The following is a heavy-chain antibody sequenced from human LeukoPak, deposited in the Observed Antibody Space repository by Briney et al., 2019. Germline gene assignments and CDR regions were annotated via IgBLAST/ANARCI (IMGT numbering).Heavy chain of an antibody. V-gene: IGHV3-30*02. D-gene: IGHD1-26*01. CDR1: GFTLSDYG. CDR3: SKDFGPWGVGATPHY. J-gene: IGHJ4*02. Sequence: TGGSLRLSCVVSGFTLSDYGIHWVRQAPGRGLQWVAFIPFDGSHKYYADSVEGRFTISRDTSKNTLYLQMNSLTVEETAVYFCSKDFGPWGVGATPHYWGQGTLVTVSS. CDR2: IPFDGSHK.